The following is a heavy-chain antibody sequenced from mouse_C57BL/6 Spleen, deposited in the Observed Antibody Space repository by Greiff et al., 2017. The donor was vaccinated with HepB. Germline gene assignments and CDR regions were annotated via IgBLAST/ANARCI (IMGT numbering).Heavy chain of an antibody. CDR1: GFTFTDYY. V-gene: IGHV7-3*01. CDR2: IRNKANGYTT. Sequence: EVQLVESGGGLVQPGGSLSLSCAASGFTFTDYYMSWVRQPPGKALEWLGFIRNKANGYTTEYSASVKGRFTISRDNSQSILYLQMNALGAEDSATSYCARSLLYGYESYWYFDVWGTGTTVTVSS. J-gene: IGHJ1*03. D-gene: IGHD2-2*01. CDR3: ARSLLYGYESYWYFDV.